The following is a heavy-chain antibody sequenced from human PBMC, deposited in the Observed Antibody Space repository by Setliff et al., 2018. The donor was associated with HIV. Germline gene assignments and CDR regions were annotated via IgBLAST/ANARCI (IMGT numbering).Heavy chain of an antibody. V-gene: IGHV1-3*03. D-gene: IGHD1-26*01. J-gene: IGHJ4*02. Sequence: SVKVSCKASGYNFSTYALHWVRQAPGQRLEWLGWMNAASGKTKYSEEFQNRISFTRDTSANIGYLELTKLRSEDMGIYYCVRVRVGGSLYFDFWGQGTPVTVS. CDR2: MNAASGKT. CDR3: VRVRVGGSLYFDF. CDR1: GYNFSTYA.